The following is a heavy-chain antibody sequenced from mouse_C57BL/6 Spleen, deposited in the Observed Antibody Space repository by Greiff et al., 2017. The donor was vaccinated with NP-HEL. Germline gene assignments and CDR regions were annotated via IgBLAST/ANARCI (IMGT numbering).Heavy chain of an antibody. CDR2: ISSGGSYT. V-gene: IGHV5-6*01. CDR3: ARSYGSSPPYAMDY. J-gene: IGHJ4*01. D-gene: IGHD1-1*01. CDR1: GFTFSSYG. Sequence: EVQLVESGGDLVKPGGSLKLSCAASGFTFSSYGMSWVRQTPDKRLEWVATISSGGSYTYYPDSVKGRFTISRDNAKNTLYLQMSSLKSEDTAMDYCARSYGSSPPYAMDYWGQGTSVTVSS.